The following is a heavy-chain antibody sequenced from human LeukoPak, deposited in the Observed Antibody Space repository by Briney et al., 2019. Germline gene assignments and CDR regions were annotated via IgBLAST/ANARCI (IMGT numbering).Heavy chain of an antibody. J-gene: IGHJ4*02. CDR2: IWSDKSNK. CDR3: AKDAQRGFDYSNSLEY. D-gene: IGHD4-11*01. V-gene: IGHV3-33*06. CDR1: GFIFNHHA. Sequence: PGGSLRLSCAASGFIFNHHAMHWVRQAPGKGLECVAVIWSDKSNKFYADSVRGLFTISRDDSRKTVYLQMEKMTAEDTAIYYCAKDAQRGFDYSNSLEYWGQGALVTVAS.